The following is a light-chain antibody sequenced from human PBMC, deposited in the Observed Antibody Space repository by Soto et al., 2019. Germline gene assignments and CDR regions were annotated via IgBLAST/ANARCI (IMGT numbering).Light chain of an antibody. J-gene: IGKJ1*01. Sequence: IVLTQSPATLSLSPGERSTLSCRASQNISNYLIWYQQKPGQAPRLLIYDASTRATVIPASFSGSGSGTEFTLTISSLKPADFAVYYCQQYNNWHPWTFGQGTQVDIK. CDR2: DAS. CDR3: QQYNNWHPWT. CDR1: QNISNY. V-gene: IGKV3-15*01.